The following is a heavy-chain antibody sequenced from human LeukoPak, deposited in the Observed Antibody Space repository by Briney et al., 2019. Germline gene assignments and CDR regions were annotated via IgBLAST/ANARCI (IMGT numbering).Heavy chain of an antibody. CDR2: ISSSSSYI. J-gene: IGHJ6*04. D-gene: IGHD5-12*01. CDR3: ARDLRGGIAATDYYYYYGMDV. V-gene: IGHV3-21*01. CDR1: GFTFSSYS. Sequence: PGGSLRLSCAASGFTFSSYSMNWVRQAPGKGLEWVSSISSSSSYIYYADSVKGRFTISRDNAKNSLYLQMNSLRAEDTAVYYCARDLRGGIAATDYYYYYGMDVWGKGTTVTVSS.